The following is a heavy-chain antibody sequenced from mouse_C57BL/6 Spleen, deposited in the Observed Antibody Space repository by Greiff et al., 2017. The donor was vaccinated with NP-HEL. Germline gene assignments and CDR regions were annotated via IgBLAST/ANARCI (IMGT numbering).Heavy chain of an antibody. J-gene: IGHJ3*01. D-gene: IGHD2-3*01. V-gene: IGHV5-17*01. CDR2: ISSGSNAF. CDR3: ARPNPDGYPAWFAY. CDR1: GFTFSDYG. Sequence: EVKVEESGGGLVKPGGSLKLSCAASGFTFSDYGMHWVRQAPGKGLEWVAYISSGSNAFYYADTVKGRFTITRDNAKNPLFLQMTSLRSEDTDMYDCARPNPDGYPAWFAYWGQGTLVTVSA.